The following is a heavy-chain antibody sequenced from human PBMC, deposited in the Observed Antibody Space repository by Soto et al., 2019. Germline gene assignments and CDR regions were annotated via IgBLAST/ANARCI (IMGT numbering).Heavy chain of an antibody. J-gene: IGHJ4*02. D-gene: IGHD6-13*01. CDR3: AKSYSSNWYDYFDY. CDR2: ISGSGDST. V-gene: IGHV3-23*01. CDR1: GFTFRSYA. Sequence: PGGSLRLSCAASGFTFRSYAMSWVRQAPGKGLEWVSAISGSGDSTYYADSVKGRFTISRDTSKNTLDLQMDSLRAEDTRLYYCAKSYSSNWYDYFDYWGQGTLVTVSS.